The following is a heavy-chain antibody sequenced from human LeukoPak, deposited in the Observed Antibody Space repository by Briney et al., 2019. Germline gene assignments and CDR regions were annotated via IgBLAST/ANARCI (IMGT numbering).Heavy chain of an antibody. CDR3: ARELVRGADDAFDI. CDR2: IYSGGST. J-gene: IGHJ3*02. CDR1: GFTVSSNY. Sequence: GASLRLSCAASGFTVSSNYTSWVRQAPGKGLEWVSVIYSGGSTYYADSVKGRFTISRDNSKNTLYLQMNSLRAEDTAVYYCARELVRGADDAFDIWGQGTMVTVSS. D-gene: IGHD3-10*01. V-gene: IGHV3-66*01.